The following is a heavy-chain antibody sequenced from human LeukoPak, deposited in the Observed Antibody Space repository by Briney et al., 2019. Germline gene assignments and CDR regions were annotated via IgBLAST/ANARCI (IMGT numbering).Heavy chain of an antibody. J-gene: IGHJ4*02. CDR1: GGSISSYY. Sequence: SETLSLTCTVSGGSISSYYWTWIRQPAGKGLEWIGRFYSTGSTNYNPSLKSRVTMSVDTSKNQFSLKLSSVTAADTAVYYCARGPIGHQLLWGRGTLVTVSS. D-gene: IGHD2-2*01. CDR3: ARGPIGHQLL. CDR2: FYSTGST. V-gene: IGHV4-4*07.